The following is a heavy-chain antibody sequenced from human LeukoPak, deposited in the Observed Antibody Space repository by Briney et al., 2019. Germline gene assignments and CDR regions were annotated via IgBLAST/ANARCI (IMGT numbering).Heavy chain of an antibody. V-gene: IGHV3-53*01. J-gene: IGHJ4*02. CDR1: GFTVSSNH. Sequence: PGGSLRLSCAASGFTVSSNHMSWVRQIPGKGLEWVSLIYAGGGTYYADSVKGRFTISRDNSKNTLYLQMNSLRAEDTAVYYCARARGNRPGYCSGENCYYFDYWGQGTLVTVSS. CDR3: ARARGNRPGYCSGENCYYFDY. D-gene: IGHD2-15*01. CDR2: IYAGGGT.